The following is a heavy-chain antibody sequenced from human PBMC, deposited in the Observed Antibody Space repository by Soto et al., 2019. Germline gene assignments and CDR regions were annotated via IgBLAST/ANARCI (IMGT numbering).Heavy chain of an antibody. CDR3: AKYYYDSSGYYSDYYYGMDV. D-gene: IGHD3-22*01. Sequence: SVKVSCKASGGTFSSYAISWVRQAPGQGLEWMGGIIPIFGTANYAQKFQGRVTITADESTSTAYMELSSLRSEDTAVYYCAKYYYDSSGYYSDYYYGMDVWGQGTTVTVS. CDR2: IIPIFGTA. CDR1: GGTFSSYA. V-gene: IGHV1-69*13. J-gene: IGHJ6*02.